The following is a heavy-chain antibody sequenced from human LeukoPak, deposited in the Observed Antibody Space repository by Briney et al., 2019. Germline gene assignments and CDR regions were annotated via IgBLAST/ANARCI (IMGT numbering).Heavy chain of an antibody. V-gene: IGHV3-74*01. CDR1: GFTFSSYW. D-gene: IGHD3-22*01. J-gene: IGHJ4*02. CDR3: ARGGRSSGAEPGY. CDR2: INSDGYSI. Sequence: GGSLRLSCAASGFTFSSYWMHWVRQAPGKGLVWVSRINSDGYSITYADSVKGRFTISRDNAKNTLYLQRSSLRAEDTGVYYCARGGRSSGAEPGYWGQGTLVTVSS.